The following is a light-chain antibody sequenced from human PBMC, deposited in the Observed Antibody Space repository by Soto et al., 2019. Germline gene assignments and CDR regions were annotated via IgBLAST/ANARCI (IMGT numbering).Light chain of an antibody. Sequence: QSVLTQPPSVSAAPGQKVTMSCSGSSSNIGKYYVSWHQQLPGTAPKLLIYENDKRPSGIPDRFSGSKSGTSATLGITGLQTGDEADYYCGTWDSSLTTFVFGTGIKVTVL. CDR2: END. V-gene: IGLV1-51*02. CDR1: SSNIGKYY. J-gene: IGLJ1*01. CDR3: GTWDSSLTTFV.